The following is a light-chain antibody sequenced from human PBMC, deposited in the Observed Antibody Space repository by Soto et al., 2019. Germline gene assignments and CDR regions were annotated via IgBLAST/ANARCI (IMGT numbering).Light chain of an antibody. V-gene: IGLV2-14*01. J-gene: IGLJ1*01. CDR3: SSYTSSSTYV. CDR2: EVS. Sequence: QSALTQPAFVSGSPGQSITISCTGTSSDVGGYNYVSWYQQHPGKAPKLMIYEVSNRPSGVSNRFSGSESGNTASLTISGLQAEDEGDYYCSSYTSSSTYVFGTGTKVTVL. CDR1: SSDVGGYNY.